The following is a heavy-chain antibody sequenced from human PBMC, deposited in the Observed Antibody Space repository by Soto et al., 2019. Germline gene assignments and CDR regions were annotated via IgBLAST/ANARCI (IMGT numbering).Heavy chain of an antibody. D-gene: IGHD6-25*01. CDR1: GGTFSSYG. CDR3: AKIRGGGGSA. V-gene: IGHV1-69*11. CDR2: INPLLGAT. J-gene: IGHJ5*02. Sequence: QVQLVQSGAEVKNPGSSVKVSCNPSGGTFSSYGISWVRQGPGHGLQWMGGINPLLGATTYAEKFQGRLTITADDSRSTVYMELNDLRSEDTAVYFCAKIRGGGGSAWGQGTLVTVSS.